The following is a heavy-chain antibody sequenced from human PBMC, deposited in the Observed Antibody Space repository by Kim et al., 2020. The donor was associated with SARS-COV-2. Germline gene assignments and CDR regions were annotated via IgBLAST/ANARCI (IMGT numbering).Heavy chain of an antibody. CDR1: GFTFSSYG. Sequence: GGSLRLSCAASGFTFSSYGMHWVRQAPGKGLEWVAVIWYDGSNKYYADSVKGRFTISRDNSKNTLYLQMNSLRAEDTAVYYCARDGAYSSGWPLDAWGQGTLVTVSS. D-gene: IGHD6-19*01. CDR2: IWYDGSNK. CDR3: ARDGAYSSGWPLDA. V-gene: IGHV3-33*01. J-gene: IGHJ5*02.